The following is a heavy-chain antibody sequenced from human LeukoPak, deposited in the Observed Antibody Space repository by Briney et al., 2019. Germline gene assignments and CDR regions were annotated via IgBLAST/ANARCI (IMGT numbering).Heavy chain of an antibody. V-gene: IGHV4-4*02. D-gene: IGHD3-16*01. CDR2: IYYSGTA. Sequence: SEALSLTCAVSGDSITSPKWWSWVRQPPGKGLEWLGEIYYSGTANYNPSLGSRVTISVDKSKNQFSLKLSSVTAADTAVYYCARDGGYYMDVWGKGTTVTVSS. CDR1: GDSITSPKW. J-gene: IGHJ6*03. CDR3: ARDGGYYMDV.